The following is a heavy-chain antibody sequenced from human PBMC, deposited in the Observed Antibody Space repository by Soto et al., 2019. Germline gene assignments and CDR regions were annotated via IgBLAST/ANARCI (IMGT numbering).Heavy chain of an antibody. CDR1: GESFSGYY. CDR3: AREVKGGVAGYYYYYYGMDV. CDR2: INHSGST. J-gene: IGHJ6*02. V-gene: IGHV4-34*01. Sequence: SETLSLTCAVYGESFSGYYWSWIRQPPGKGLEWIGEINHSGSTNYNPSLKSRVTISVDTSKNQFSLKLSSVTAADTAVYYCAREVKGGVAGYYYYYYGMDVWGQGTTVTVSS. D-gene: IGHD6-19*01.